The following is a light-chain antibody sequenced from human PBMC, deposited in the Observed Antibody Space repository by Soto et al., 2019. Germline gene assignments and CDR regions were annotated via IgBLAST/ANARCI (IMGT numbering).Light chain of an antibody. CDR1: SNDIGEYNY. V-gene: IGLV2-14*01. Sequence: QSALTQPASVSGSPGQSVTISCTGSSNDIGEYNYVSWYQQHPGEAPKVVIYEVSSRPSGSSNRFSGSRSGNTASLTISGLDAEDDADYYCSSATNSRTLVFGTGTKLTVL. CDR3: SSATNSRTLV. CDR2: EVS. J-gene: IGLJ1*01.